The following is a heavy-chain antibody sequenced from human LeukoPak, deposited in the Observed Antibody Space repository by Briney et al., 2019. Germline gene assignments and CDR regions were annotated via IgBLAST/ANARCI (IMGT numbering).Heavy chain of an antibody. CDR3: ARQTDDSGDFSFDS. CDR1: GDSINSGSYF. J-gene: IGHJ4*02. D-gene: IGHD4-17*01. V-gene: IGHV4-39*01. CDR2: IYYSGTT. Sequence: PSETLSLTCTVSGDSINSGSYFWAWVRQPPGKGLEWIGTIYYSGTTYYNPSLKSRLTLSIDTSKKHFALKLNSVTAADTAVYYCARQTDDSGDFSFDSWGPGTLVTVSS.